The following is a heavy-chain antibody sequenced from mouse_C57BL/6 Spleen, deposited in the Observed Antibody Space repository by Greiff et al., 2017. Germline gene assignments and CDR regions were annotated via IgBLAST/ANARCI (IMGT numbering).Heavy chain of an antibody. V-gene: IGHV1-18*01. CDR1: GYTFTDYN. CDR2: INPNNGGT. J-gene: IGHJ4*01. Sequence: DVKLVESGPELVKPGASVKIPCKASGYTFTDYNMDWVKQSHGKSLEWIGDINPNNGGTIYNQKFKGKATLTVDKSSSTAYMELRSLTSEDTAVYYCARDLYAMDYWGQGTSVTVSS. CDR3: ARDLYAMDY.